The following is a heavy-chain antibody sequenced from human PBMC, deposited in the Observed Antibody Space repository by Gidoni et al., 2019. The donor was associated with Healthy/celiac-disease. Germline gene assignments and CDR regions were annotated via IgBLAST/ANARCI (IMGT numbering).Heavy chain of an antibody. CDR3: AKGPPAGTTLRGLYYYYMDV. CDR1: GFPFSSYA. D-gene: IGHD1-7*01. CDR2: ISGSGGST. V-gene: IGHV3-23*01. Sequence: EVQLLESGGGLVQPGGSLRLSCAASGFPFSSYAMSWVRQAPGKGLEWVSAISGSGGSTYYADSVKGRFTISRDNSKNTLYLQMNSLRAEDTAVYYCAKGPPAGTTLRGLYYYYMDVWGKGTTVTVSS. J-gene: IGHJ6*03.